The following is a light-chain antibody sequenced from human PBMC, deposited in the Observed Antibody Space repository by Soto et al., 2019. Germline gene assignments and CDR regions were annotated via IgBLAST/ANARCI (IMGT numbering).Light chain of an antibody. Sequence: DIQMTQSPSTLSASVGDRVTITCRASQSISDWLAWYQQKPGIAPKILIYDASSLESGVPSRFSGSGSGTEFTLTISSLQPDDFAIYYCQQYKNYYPTFGQGTRVEIK. CDR1: QSISDW. CDR2: DAS. CDR3: QQYKNYYPT. V-gene: IGKV1-5*01. J-gene: IGKJ1*01.